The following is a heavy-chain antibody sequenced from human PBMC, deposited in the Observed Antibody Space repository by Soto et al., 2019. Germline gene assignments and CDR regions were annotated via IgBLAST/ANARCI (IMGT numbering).Heavy chain of an antibody. CDR1: GYTFSIYG. CDR2: ISAYNGNT. CDR3: ARELGYCSSTSCFYYFDY. Sequence: ASVKVSCKASGYTFSIYGISRVRQAPGQGREWMGWISAYNGNTNYAQKLKGRVTMTTDTSTSTAYMELRSMRSDDTAVYYCARELGYCSSTSCFYYFDYWGRGTLVTVSS. D-gene: IGHD2-2*01. V-gene: IGHV1-18*01. J-gene: IGHJ4*02.